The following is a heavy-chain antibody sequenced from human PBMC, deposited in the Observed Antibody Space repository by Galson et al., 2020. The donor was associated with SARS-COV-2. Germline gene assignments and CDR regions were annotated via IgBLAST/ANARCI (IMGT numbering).Heavy chain of an antibody. CDR1: GFSLSTSGMC. D-gene: IGHD3-22*01. CDR3: ARFRYDSSGYSAFDI. J-gene: IGHJ3*02. CDR2: IDWDDDK. V-gene: IGHV2-70*11. Sequence: SGPTLVKPTQTLTLTCTFSGFSLSTSGMCVSWIRQPPGKALEWLARIDWDDDKYYSTSLKTRLTISKDTSKNQVVLTMTNMDPVDTATYYCARFRYDSSGYSAFDIWGQGTMVTVSS.